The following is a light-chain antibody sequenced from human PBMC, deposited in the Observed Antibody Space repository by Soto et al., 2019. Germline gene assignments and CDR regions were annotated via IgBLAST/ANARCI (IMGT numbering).Light chain of an antibody. CDR2: EVN. CDR1: SSDVGGYNY. CDR3: SSYAGSSNV. J-gene: IGLJ1*01. Sequence: LTQPPSASGSPGQSVAISCTGTSSDVGGYNYVSWYQQHPGKAPKLMIYEVNKRPSGVPDRFSGSKPGNTASLTVSGLQAEDEADYYCSSYAGSSNVFGTGTKVTVL. V-gene: IGLV2-8*01.